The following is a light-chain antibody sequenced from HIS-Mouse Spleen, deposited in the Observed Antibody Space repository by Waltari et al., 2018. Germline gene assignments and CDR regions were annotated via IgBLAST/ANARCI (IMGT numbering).Light chain of an antibody. J-gene: IGLJ3*02. CDR3: SSYTSSSTNWV. CDR2: EVS. CDR1: SSDVGGYNY. Sequence: QSALTQPASVSGSPGQSITISCTGTSSDVGGYNYVSWYQQHPGKAPKLMIYEVSTRPSGVSNRFSGSKSGNTASLTISGLQAEDEADYYCSSYTSSSTNWVFGGGTKLTVL. V-gene: IGLV2-14*01.